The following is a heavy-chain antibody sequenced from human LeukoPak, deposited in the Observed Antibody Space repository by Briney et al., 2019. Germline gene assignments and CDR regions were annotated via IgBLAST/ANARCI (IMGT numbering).Heavy chain of an antibody. CDR2: IYTSGST. D-gene: IGHD5-24*01. CDR1: GGSISSGSYY. Sequence: PSETLSLTCTVSGGSISSGSYYWSWIRQPAGKGLEWIGRIYTSGSTNYNPSLKSRVTISVDTSQNQFSLKLSSVTAADTAVYYCARQNVATTHFDYWGQGTLVTVSS. J-gene: IGHJ4*02. CDR3: ARQNVATTHFDY. V-gene: IGHV4-61*02.